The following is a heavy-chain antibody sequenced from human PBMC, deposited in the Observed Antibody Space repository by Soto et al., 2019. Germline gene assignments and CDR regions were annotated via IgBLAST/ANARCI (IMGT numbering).Heavy chain of an antibody. CDR3: ARESEDLTSNFDY. CDR2: ISSTTNYI. Sequence: PGGSLRLSCAASGSSFSSYEMNWVRQAPGKGLEWVSSISSTTNYIYYGDSMKGRFTISRDNAKNSLYLEMNSLRAEDTAVYYCARESEDLTSNFDYWGQGTLVTVSS. CDR1: GSSFSSYE. V-gene: IGHV3-21*06. J-gene: IGHJ4*02.